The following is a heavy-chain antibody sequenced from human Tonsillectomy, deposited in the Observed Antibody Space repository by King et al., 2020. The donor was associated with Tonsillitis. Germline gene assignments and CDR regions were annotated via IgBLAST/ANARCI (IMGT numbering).Heavy chain of an antibody. D-gene: IGHD4-23*01. CDR3: ARELDYGGNSGGPSWFDP. CDR2: IYYSGST. V-gene: IGHV4-59*01. CDR1: GGSISTYY. J-gene: IGHJ5*02. Sequence: MQLQESGPGLVKPSETLSLTCTVSGGSISTYYWSWIRQPPGKGLEWIGHIYYSGSTKYNPSLKSRVTISVDTSKNQFSLKLSSVTAADTAVYYCARELDYGGNSGGPSWFDPWGQGTLVTVSS.